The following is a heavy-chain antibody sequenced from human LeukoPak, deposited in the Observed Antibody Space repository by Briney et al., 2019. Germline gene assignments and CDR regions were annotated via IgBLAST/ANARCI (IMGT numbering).Heavy chain of an antibody. CDR1: GFTFSNYA. V-gene: IGHV3-23*01. D-gene: IGHD3-9*01. J-gene: IGHJ4*02. CDR2: ISDSAVGT. CDR3: AKGGGYYDILTGYSLFDY. Sequence: GGSLRLSCATSGFTFSNYAMSWVRQAPGKGLEWVSIISDSAVGTYYTDSVKGRFTISRDNSKNTLYLQMNSLRAEDTAIYYCAKGGGYYDILTGYSLFDYWGQGTLVTVSS.